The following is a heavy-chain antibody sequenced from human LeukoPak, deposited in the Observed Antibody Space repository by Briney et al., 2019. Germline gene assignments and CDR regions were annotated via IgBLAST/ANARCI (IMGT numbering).Heavy chain of an antibody. CDR1: GFSFTDYP. Sequence: GGSLTLSCATSGFSFTDYPMNWVRQAPGKGLEWISNIRPTAEGAKYAYYADSVKGRFTISRDNSKNTLYLQINSLRAEDTAVYYCAKRGDERYYFDYWGQGALVTVSS. CDR3: AKRGDERYYFDY. J-gene: IGHJ4*02. CDR2: IRPTAEGA. D-gene: IGHD4-17*01. V-gene: IGHV3-23*01.